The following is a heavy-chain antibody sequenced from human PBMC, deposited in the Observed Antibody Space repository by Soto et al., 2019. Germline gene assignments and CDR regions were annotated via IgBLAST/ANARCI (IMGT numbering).Heavy chain of an antibody. D-gene: IGHD3-10*01. V-gene: IGHV1-18*04. CDR2: ISAYNGNT. Sequence: QVQLVQSGAEVKKPGASVKVSCKASGYTFTSYGISWVRQAPGQGLEWVGWISAYNGNTNYAQKLQGRVTMTTDTSTSTAYMELRSLRSDDTAVYYCARDGEYYYGSGSYMGYYYYYGMDVWGQGTTVTVSS. CDR1: GYTFTSYG. CDR3: ARDGEYYYGSGSYMGYYYYYGMDV. J-gene: IGHJ6*02.